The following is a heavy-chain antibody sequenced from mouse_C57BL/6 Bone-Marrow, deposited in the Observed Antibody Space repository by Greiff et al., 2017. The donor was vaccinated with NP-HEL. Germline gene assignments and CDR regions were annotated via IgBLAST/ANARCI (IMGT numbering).Heavy chain of an antibody. CDR1: GYTFTDHT. CDR2: IYPRDGST. D-gene: IGHD2-5*01. V-gene: IGHV1-78*01. CDR3: VQEGYSNYEAWFAY. Sequence: QVQLQQSDAELVKPGASVKISCKVSGYTFTDHTIHWMKQRPEQGLEWIGYIYPRDGSTKYNEKFKGKATLTADKSSSTAYMQLNSLTSEDSAVYFCVQEGYSNYEAWFAYWGQGTLVTVSA. J-gene: IGHJ3*01.